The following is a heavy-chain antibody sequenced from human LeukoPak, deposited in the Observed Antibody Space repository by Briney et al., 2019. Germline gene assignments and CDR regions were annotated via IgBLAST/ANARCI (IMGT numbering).Heavy chain of an antibody. V-gene: IGHV4-34*01. CDR2: INHSGST. Sequence: SETLSLTCAVYGGSFSGYYWSWIRQPPGKGLEWIGEINHSGSTNYNPSLKSRVTISVDTSKNQFSLKLSSVTAADTAVYYCARETAARIVLVVYPSYYYYYMDVWGKGTTVTVSS. D-gene: IGHD2-8*01. CDR3: ARETAARIVLVVYPSYYYYYMDV. CDR1: GGSFSGYY. J-gene: IGHJ6*03.